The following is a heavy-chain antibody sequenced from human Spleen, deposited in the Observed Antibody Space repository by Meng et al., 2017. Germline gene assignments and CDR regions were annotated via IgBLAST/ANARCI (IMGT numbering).Heavy chain of an antibody. CDR3: ARDARKTSGQTDPFDY. J-gene: IGHJ4*02. D-gene: IGHD2-15*01. CDR2: IKQDGNET. CDR1: GFTFTDNW. V-gene: IGHV3-7*01. Sequence: GGSLRLSCVAAGFTFTDNWMSWVRQAPGKGLEWVANIKQDGNETYYVDSVKGRFTISRDNAKDSLYLQMTSLRVEDTAVYYCARDARKTSGQTDPFDYWGQGTLVTVSS.